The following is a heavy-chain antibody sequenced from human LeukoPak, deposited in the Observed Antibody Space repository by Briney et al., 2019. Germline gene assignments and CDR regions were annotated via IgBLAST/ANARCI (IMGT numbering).Heavy chain of an antibody. CDR3: AKSRYYEGSWFDP. Sequence: QPGGSLRLSSSASAFTFDDYAMHWVRQAQGKGLEWVSGISWNSGSIGYADSVKGRFTISRDNAKNSLYLQMNSLRAEDMALYYCAKSRYYEGSWFDPWGQGTLVTVSS. J-gene: IGHJ5*02. CDR2: ISWNSGSI. D-gene: IGHD3-22*01. V-gene: IGHV3-9*03. CDR1: AFTFDDYA.